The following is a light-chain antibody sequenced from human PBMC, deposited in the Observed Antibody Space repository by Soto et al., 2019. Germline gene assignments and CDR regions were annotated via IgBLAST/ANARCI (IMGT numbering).Light chain of an antibody. CDR3: QQSYSTPRT. Sequence: DIVMTQSPDSLAVSLGERATINCKSSQSVLYSSNNKNYLAWYQQKPGQPPKLLMYWASTRQSGVPDRFSGRGSGTDFTLTISSLQAEDVAVYYCQQSYSTPRTFGQGTRVEIK. CDR2: WAS. J-gene: IGKJ1*01. V-gene: IGKV4-1*01. CDR1: QSVLYSSNNKNY.